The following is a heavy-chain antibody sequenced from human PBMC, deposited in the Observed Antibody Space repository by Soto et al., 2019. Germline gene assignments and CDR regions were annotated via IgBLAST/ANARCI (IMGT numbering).Heavy chain of an antibody. V-gene: IGHV1-8*01. CDR3: AGAFPLWFDS. Sequence: GASVKVSCKAAAYTFTSYDINWVRQATGQDFEWMGWMNPNNGNTAYAQKFQGRVTMTRDTSKSTAFMELSSLTSEDKAVYYCAGAFPLWFDSWGQGTQVTVSS. CDR1: AYTFTSYD. J-gene: IGHJ5*01. CDR2: MNPNNGNT.